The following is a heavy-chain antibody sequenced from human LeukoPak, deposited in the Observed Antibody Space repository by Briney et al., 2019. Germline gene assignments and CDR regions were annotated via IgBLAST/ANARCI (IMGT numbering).Heavy chain of an antibody. CDR2: IYYSWST. D-gene: IGHD2-21*02. V-gene: IGHV4-31*11. Sequence: SETLSLTCAVSGGSISSGDYYWSWIRQHPGKGLEWIGDIYYSWSTTYNASLKSRVTISVDTSKNQFSLKLSSVTAADTAVYYCARTHCEGDCFSAIRYWGQGTPVTVSS. CDR3: ARTHCEGDCFSAIRY. CDR1: GGSISSGDYY. J-gene: IGHJ4*02.